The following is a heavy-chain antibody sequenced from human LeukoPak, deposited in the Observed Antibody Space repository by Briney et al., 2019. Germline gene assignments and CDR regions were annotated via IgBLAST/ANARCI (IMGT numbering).Heavy chain of an antibody. J-gene: IGHJ5*02. Sequence: ASVKVSCKAAGYTFTSYGISWVRQAPGQGLEWMGWISAYNGNTNYAQKLQGRVTMSTDTSTSTAYMELRSLRSDDTAVYYCARDVADHRTDWFDPWGQGTLVTVSS. CDR1: GYTFTSYG. V-gene: IGHV1-18*01. D-gene: IGHD2-15*01. CDR3: ARDVADHRTDWFDP. CDR2: ISAYNGNT.